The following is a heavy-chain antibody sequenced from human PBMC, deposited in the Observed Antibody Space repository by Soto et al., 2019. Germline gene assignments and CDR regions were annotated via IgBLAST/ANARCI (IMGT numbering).Heavy chain of an antibody. CDR3: ASEVREYYYYYGMDV. J-gene: IGHJ6*02. CDR1: GGSFSGYY. Sequence: QVQLQQWGAGLLKPSETLSLTCAVYGGSFSGYYWSWISQPPGKGLEWIGEINHSGSTNYNPSLKSRVTISVDTSMNQFSLKLSSVTAADTAVYYCASEVREYYYYYGMDVWGQGTTVTVSS. CDR2: INHSGST. D-gene: IGHD3-10*01. V-gene: IGHV4-34*01.